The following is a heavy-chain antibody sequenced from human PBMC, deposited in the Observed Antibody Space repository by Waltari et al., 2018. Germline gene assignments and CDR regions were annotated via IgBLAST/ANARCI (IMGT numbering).Heavy chain of an antibody. Sequence: EVQLVQSGAEVKKHGATVKISCKASGYTFTAYYIHWVQQAPGKGLEWMGRVDPADSETIYAEKFQGRVTITADTSTDTAYMELSSLRSEDTAVYYCATVLTTVPTYWFDPWGQGTLVTVSS. V-gene: IGHV1-69-2*01. D-gene: IGHD4-4*01. J-gene: IGHJ5*02. CDR3: ATVLTTVPTYWFDP. CDR2: VDPADSET. CDR1: GYTFTAYY.